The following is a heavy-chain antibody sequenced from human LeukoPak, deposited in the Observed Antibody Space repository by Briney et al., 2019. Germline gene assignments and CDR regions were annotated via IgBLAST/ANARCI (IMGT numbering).Heavy chain of an antibody. Sequence: PGGSLRLSCAGSGLTFSSYWMHWVRQAPGKGLEWVSSISSSSSYIYYADSVKGRFTISRDNAKNSLYLQMNSLRAEDTAVYYCARDEYYYGSGSYLYYFDYWGQGTLVTVSS. CDR1: GLTFSSYW. CDR2: ISSSSSYI. CDR3: ARDEYYYGSGSYLYYFDY. D-gene: IGHD3-10*01. V-gene: IGHV3-21*01. J-gene: IGHJ4*02.